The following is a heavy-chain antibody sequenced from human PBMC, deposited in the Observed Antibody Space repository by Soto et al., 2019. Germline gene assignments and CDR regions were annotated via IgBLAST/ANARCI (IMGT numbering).Heavy chain of an antibody. CDR2: IKQDGSEK. CDR1: GFTFSSYW. J-gene: IGHJ5*02. V-gene: IGHV3-7*03. CDR3: ARVRIGYSSPNWFDP. D-gene: IGHD6-13*01. Sequence: PGGSLRLSCAASGFTFSSYWMSWVRQAPGKGLEWVANIKQDGSEKYYVDSVKGRFTISRDNAKNSLYLQMNSLRAEDTAVYYCARVRIGYSSPNWFDPWGQGTLVTVSS.